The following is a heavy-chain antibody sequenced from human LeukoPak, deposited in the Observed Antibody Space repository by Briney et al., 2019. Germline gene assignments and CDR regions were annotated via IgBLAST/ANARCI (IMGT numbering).Heavy chain of an antibody. CDR2: IYWHDDK. CDR1: GFSLSTSGVG. J-gene: IGHJ4*02. D-gene: IGHD3-3*01. V-gene: IGHV2-5*01. CDR3: AHAYYDFWSGYYPFPYYFDY. Sequence: SGPTLVNPTQTLTLTCTFSGFSLSTSGVGVGWIRQPPGKALEWLALIYWHDDKRYSPSLKSRLTITKDTSKNQVVLTMTNMDPVGTATYYCAHAYYDFWSGYYPFPYYFDYWGQGTLVTVSS.